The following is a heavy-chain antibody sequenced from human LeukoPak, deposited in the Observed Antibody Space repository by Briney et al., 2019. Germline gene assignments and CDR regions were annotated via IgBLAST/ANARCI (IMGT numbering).Heavy chain of an antibody. D-gene: IGHD1-26*01. V-gene: IGHV1-18*01. J-gene: IGHJ4*02. CDR3: ARGSDSGSYYLPYYFDY. CDR2: ISAYNGNT. CDR1: GYTFTSYG. Sequence: ASVKVSCKASGYTFTSYGISWVRQAPGQGPEWMGWISAYNGNTNYAQKIQGRVTITADKSTSTAYMELSSLRSEDTAVYYCARGSDSGSYYLPYYFDYWGQGTPVTVSS.